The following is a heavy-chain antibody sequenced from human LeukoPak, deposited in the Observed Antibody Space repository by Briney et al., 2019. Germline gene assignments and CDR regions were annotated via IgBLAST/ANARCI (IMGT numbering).Heavy chain of an antibody. Sequence: GGSLRLSCTASGFTFGDYAMSWFRQAPGKGLEWVGFIRSKAYGGTTEYAASVKGRFTISRDDSKSIAYLQMNNLKTEDTAVYYCTRTDPDYYDSSGAAGNWGQGTLVTVSS. V-gene: IGHV3-49*03. J-gene: IGHJ4*02. D-gene: IGHD3-22*01. CDR1: GFTFGDYA. CDR3: TRTDPDYYDSSGAAGN. CDR2: IRSKAYGGTT.